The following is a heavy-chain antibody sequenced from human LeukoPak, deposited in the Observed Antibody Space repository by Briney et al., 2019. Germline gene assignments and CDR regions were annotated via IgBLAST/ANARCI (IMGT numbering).Heavy chain of an antibody. D-gene: IGHD1-26*01. J-gene: IGHJ5*02. Sequence: PSETLSLTCTVSGGPISSSSYYWGWIRQPPGKGLEWIGSIYYSGNTYYNPSLKNRVTISVDTSKNQFSLKLTSVTAADTAVYYCARRGAARAYNWFDPWGQGTLVTVSS. CDR3: ARRGAARAYNWFDP. CDR2: IYYSGNT. V-gene: IGHV4-39*01. CDR1: GGPISSSSYY.